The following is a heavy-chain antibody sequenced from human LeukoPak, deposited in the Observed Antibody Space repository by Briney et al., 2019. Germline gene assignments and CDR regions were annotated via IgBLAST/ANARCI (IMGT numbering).Heavy chain of an antibody. CDR1: GYTFTGYF. J-gene: IGHJ6*02. CDR2: INPYSGDT. Sequence: ASVKVSCKASGYTFTGYFMHWVRQAPGQGLERMGWINPYSGDTNYAQKFQGRVTMTRDTSISTAFMELSRLRSDDTAVYYCARGKGHYYDSSGYPDYYYYTMDVWGQGTTVTVSS. CDR3: ARGKGHYYDSSGYPDYYYYTMDV. V-gene: IGHV1-2*02. D-gene: IGHD3-22*01.